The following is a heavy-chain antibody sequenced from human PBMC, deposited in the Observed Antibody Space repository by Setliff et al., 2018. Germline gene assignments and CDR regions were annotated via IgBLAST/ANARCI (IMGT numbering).Heavy chain of an antibody. CDR3: AAIGLEWVSAISGGGDGTYYADSVKGRFTISRDNSKNTLYLQMNSLRGEDTAVYYCAKSHSSWPIFIDY. CDR2: FDPEDEET. CDR1: GYRLIEAS. Sequence: ASVKVSCKVSGYRLIEASMHWVRQAPGKGLEWMGGFDPEDEETVYAQKFQGRVTMTEDTSTDTAYMELSSLRSEDTAVYYCAAIGLEWVSAISGGGDGTYYADSVKGRFTISRDNSKNTLYLQMNSLRGEDTAVYYCAKSHSSWPIFIDYWGQGTLVTVSS. D-gene: IGHD2-21*01. J-gene: IGHJ4*02. V-gene: IGHV1-24*01.